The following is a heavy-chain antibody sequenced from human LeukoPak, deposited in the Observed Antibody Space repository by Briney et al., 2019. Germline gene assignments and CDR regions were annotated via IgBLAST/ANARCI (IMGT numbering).Heavy chain of an antibody. Sequence: PSETLSLTCTVSGGSISSSSYYWGWIRQPPGKGLEWIGSIYYSGSTYYNPSLKSRVTISVDTSKNQFSLKLSSVTAADTAVYYCASTYGSGSSYYFDYWGQGTLVTVSS. CDR3: ASTYGSGSSYYFDY. D-gene: IGHD3-10*01. CDR1: GGSISSSSYY. V-gene: IGHV4-39*01. CDR2: IYYSGST. J-gene: IGHJ4*02.